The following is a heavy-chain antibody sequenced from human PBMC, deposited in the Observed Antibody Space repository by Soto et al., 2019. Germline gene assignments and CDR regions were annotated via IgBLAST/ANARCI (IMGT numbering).Heavy chain of an antibody. J-gene: IGHJ4*02. CDR2: ISHDETTK. CDR1: GFTFSNYA. V-gene: IGHV3-30-3*01. CDR3: ARTRNYIMATPPDY. Sequence: QVQLVESGGGVVQPGTSLRLTCAASGFTFSNYALHWVRQAPGKGLEWVAGISHDETTKYYVDSVKGRFTISRDNSKNTLYLQLDSLRVEDTALYYCARTRNYIMATPPDYWGQGTLVTVSS. D-gene: IGHD3-16*01.